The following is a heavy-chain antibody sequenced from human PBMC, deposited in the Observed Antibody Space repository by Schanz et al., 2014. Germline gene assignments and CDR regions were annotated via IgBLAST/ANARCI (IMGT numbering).Heavy chain of an antibody. J-gene: IGHJ4*02. CDR1: GFTFSTYA. CDR2: ISSSGSYI. D-gene: IGHD3-3*01. Sequence: EVQLLDSGGGLVQPGGSLRLSCAASGFTFSTYAMSWVRQAPGKGLEWVSSISSSGSYIYYADSVKGRFTISRDNSKNTLYLQMNSLSADDTAVYYCARDRRFFDRDDLYYFDSWGRGTLVTVSS. CDR3: ARDRRFFDRDDLYYFDS. V-gene: IGHV3-23*01.